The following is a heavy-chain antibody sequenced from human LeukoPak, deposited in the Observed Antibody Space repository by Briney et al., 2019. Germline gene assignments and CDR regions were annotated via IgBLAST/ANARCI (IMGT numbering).Heavy chain of an antibody. V-gene: IGHV1-2*02. CDR3: ARGGHFDY. J-gene: IGHJ4*02. Sequence: ASVKVSCKASGYTFTGYNMQWLRQAPGQGLEWMGWINPNSGGTNYAQKFQGRVAMTRDTSISTAYMEPSRLRSDDTAVYYCARGGHFDYWGQGTLVTVSS. CDR1: GYTFTGYN. CDR2: INPNSGGT. D-gene: IGHD2-15*01.